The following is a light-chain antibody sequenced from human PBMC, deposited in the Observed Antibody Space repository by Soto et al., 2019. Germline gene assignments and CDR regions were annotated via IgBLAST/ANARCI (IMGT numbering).Light chain of an antibody. CDR1: QDISNY. J-gene: IGKJ2*01. CDR3: QQYDNLPMYT. CDR2: DAS. Sequence: DIQRTQSPSSLSASVGDRVTITCQASQDISNYLNWYQQKPGKAPKLLIYDASNLETGVPSRFSGSGSGTDFTFTICSLQPEDIATYYCQQYDNLPMYTFGQGTKLEIK. V-gene: IGKV1-33*01.